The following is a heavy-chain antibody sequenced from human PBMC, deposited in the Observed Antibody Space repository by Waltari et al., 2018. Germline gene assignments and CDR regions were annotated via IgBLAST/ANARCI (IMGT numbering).Heavy chain of an antibody. CDR2: ISPGSKSI. Sequence: EVQLVESGGGLVQPGGSLRLSCAASGISFSSYSMNWVRQAPGKGLEWVAYISPGSKSIYYADSVKGRFTISRDNAKDSLFLQMDSLRAEDTAVYYCATSYCPGGTCYDRWFGSWGQGTLVTVSS. CDR1: GISFSSYS. D-gene: IGHD2-15*01. V-gene: IGHV3-48*01. J-gene: IGHJ5*01. CDR3: ATSYCPGGTCYDRWFGS.